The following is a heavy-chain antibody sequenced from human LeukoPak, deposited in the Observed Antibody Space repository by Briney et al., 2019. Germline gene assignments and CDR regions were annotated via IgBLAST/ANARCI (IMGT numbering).Heavy chain of an antibody. V-gene: IGHV1-69*06. Sequence: GASVKVSCKASGGTFSSYAISWVRQAPGQGLEWMGGIIPIFGTANYAQKFQGRVTITADKSTSTAYMELSSLRSEDTAVYYCARVQDYAERDDYWGQGTLVTVSS. D-gene: IGHD4-17*01. CDR3: ARVQDYAERDDY. CDR1: GGTFSSYA. CDR2: IIPIFGTA. J-gene: IGHJ4*02.